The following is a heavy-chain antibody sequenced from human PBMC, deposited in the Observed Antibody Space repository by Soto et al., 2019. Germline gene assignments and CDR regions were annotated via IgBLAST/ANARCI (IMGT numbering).Heavy chain of an antibody. CDR3: ARVKRWLQLLPFDY. V-gene: IGHV2-5*01. CDR2: IYWNDDK. D-gene: IGHD5-12*01. CDR1: GFSLSTSGVG. Sequence: SGPTLVNPTQTLTLTCTFSGFSLSTSGVGVGWIRQPPGKALEWLALIYWNDDKRYSPSLKSRLTITKDTSKNQVVLTMTNMDPVDTATYYCARVKRWLQLLPFDYWGQGTLVTVSP. J-gene: IGHJ4*02.